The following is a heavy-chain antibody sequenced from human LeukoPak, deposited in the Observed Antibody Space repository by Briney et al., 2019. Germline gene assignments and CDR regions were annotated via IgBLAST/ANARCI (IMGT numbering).Heavy chain of an antibody. CDR1: GGTFSSYA. V-gene: IGHV1-69*13. CDR3: ARDRREGYSSGWYGYTR. Sequence: SVKVSCKASGGTFSSYAISWVRQAPGQGLEWMGGIIPIFGTANYAQKFQGRVTITADESTSTAYMELSSLRSEDTAVYYCARDRREGYSSGWYGYTRWGQGTLVTVSS. D-gene: IGHD6-19*01. CDR2: IIPIFGTA. J-gene: IGHJ4*02.